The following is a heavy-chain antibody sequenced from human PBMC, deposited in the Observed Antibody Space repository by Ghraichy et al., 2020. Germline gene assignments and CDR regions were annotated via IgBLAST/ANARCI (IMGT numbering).Heavy chain of an antibody. CDR1: GGSISSNDDY. V-gene: IGHV4-39*01. CDR2: IFYNGNV. CDR3: ARHHWRANDAFDI. J-gene: IGHJ3*02. Sequence: SETLSLTCTVSGGSISSNDDYWGWIRQPPGKGLEWIGSIFYNGNVYYNPSLKSRVTISVDTSKNQFSLKLMSVTAADTAVYYCARHHWRANDAFDIWRQGTLITVSS.